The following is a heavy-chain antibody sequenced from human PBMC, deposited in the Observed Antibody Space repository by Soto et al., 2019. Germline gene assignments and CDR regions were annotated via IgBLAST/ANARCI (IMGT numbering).Heavy chain of an antibody. CDR1: GFTFSEPY. Sequence: PGGSLRLSCSASGFTFSEPYMNWVRQAPGKGLEWVGRTRNKANSHTTEYAASVKGRFTISRDDSKNSLYLQMNSLKVEDTAVYYCARATTVTDYWGQGALVTVSS. D-gene: IGHD4-17*01. CDR2: TRNKANSHTT. J-gene: IGHJ4*02. V-gene: IGHV3-72*01. CDR3: ARATTVTDY.